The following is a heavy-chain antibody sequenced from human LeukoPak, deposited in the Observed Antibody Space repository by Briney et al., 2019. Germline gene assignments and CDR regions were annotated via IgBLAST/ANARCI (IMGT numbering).Heavy chain of an antibody. CDR3: ARDGEYCGGDCYNDY. D-gene: IGHD2-21*02. CDR1: RGTFSSYA. CDR2: IIPILGIA. V-gene: IGHV1-69*04. Sequence: SVKVSCKASRGTFSSYAISWVRQAPGQGLEWMGRIIPILGIANYAQKFQGRVTITADKSTSTAYMELSSLRSEDTAVYYCARDGEYCGGDCYNDYWGQGTLVTVSS. J-gene: IGHJ4*02.